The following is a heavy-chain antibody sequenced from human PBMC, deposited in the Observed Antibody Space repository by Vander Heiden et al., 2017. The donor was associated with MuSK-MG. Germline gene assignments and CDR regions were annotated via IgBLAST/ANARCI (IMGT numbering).Heavy chain of an antibody. V-gene: IGHV3-23*01. D-gene: IGHD2-21*01. CDR1: GFTFSTYA. CDR2: ISGSGGST. CDR3: AKDGGPYCGGDCYSDY. J-gene: IGHJ4*02. Sequence: EVQLLESGGGSVQPGGSLRLSCAASGFTFSTYAMSWVRQAPGKGLEWVSAISGSGGSTYYAGSVKGRFTISRDNSKNTLYLQMNSLRAGDTAVYYCAKDGGPYCGGDCYSDYWGQGTLVTVSS.